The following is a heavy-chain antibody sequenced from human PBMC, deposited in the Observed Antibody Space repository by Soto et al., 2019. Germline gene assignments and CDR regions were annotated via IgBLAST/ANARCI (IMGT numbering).Heavy chain of an antibody. CDR3: ARGRYSSGLPVEY. V-gene: IGHV4-59*01. CDR1: GGSISSYY. J-gene: IGHJ4*02. CDR2: IYYSGSA. D-gene: IGHD6-19*01. Sequence: SETLSLTCTVSGGSISSYYWSWLRQPPGKGLEWIGYIYYSGSANYNPSLKSRVTISVDTSKNKFSLKLSSVTAADTAVYYCARGRYSSGLPVEYWGQGTMVTVSS.